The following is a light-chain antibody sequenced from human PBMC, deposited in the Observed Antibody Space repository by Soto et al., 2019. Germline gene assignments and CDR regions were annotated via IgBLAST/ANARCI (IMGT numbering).Light chain of an antibody. CDR3: TSYTSSSTWV. Sequence: QAVLTQPASVSGSPGQSITISCTGTSSDVGGYNYVSWYQQHPGKAPKLMIYDVTNRPSGVSNRFSGSKSGNTASLTISGLQPEDEADYYCTSYTSSSTWVFGGGTKLTVL. CDR1: SSDVGGYNY. V-gene: IGLV2-14*01. J-gene: IGLJ3*02. CDR2: DVT.